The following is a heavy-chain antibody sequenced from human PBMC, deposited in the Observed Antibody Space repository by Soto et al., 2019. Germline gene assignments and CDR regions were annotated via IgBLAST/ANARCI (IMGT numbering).Heavy chain of an antibody. CDR2: ISRDGSIK. V-gene: IGHV3-30-3*01. CDR3: ARSSGVSTPDFDY. Sequence: GGSLRLSCAASGFTFTLYAIHWVRQAPGKGLEWVAVISRDGSIKYYTDSVKGRFTISRDNSLHTVYLQMNSLGPEDTAVYFCARSSGVSTPDFDYWGQGALVTVSS. D-gene: IGHD3-10*01. CDR1: GFTFTLYA. J-gene: IGHJ4*02.